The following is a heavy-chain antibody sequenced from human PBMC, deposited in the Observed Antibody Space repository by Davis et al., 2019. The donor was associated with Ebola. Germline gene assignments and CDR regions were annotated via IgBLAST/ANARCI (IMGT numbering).Heavy chain of an antibody. CDR2: IYYSGST. J-gene: IGHJ2*01. CDR1: GGSTSSGGYY. CDR3: ARDGGRHWYFDL. Sequence: MPSETLSLTCTVSGGSTSSGGYYWSWNRPHPGKGLEWIGYIYYSGSTYYNPSLKSRVTISVDTSKNQFSLKLSSVTAADTAVYYCARDGGRHWYFDLWGRGTLVTVSS. V-gene: IGHV4-31*03. D-gene: IGHD3-16*01.